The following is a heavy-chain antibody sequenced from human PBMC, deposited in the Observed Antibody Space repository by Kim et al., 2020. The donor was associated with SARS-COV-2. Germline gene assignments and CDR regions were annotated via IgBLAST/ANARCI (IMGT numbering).Heavy chain of an antibody. J-gene: IGHJ4*02. Sequence: YAASVQGRFTISRNHSNNTLYLQMTSLRAEDTAVYYCAKLGNVWFGELGYWGQGTLVTVSS. V-gene: IGHV3-23*01. CDR3: AKLGNVWFGELGY. D-gene: IGHD3-10*01.